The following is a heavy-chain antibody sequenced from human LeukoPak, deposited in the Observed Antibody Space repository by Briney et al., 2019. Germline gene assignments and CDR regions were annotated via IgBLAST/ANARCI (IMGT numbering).Heavy chain of an antibody. V-gene: IGHV2-5*02. CDR3: AHRRCGAENCYSLLAFDF. CDR1: GFSLSTSGVG. Sequence: SGPTLVKPTQTLTLTCTFSGFSLSTSGVGVGWIRQPPGKALEWLALIYWDDDKRYSPSLKSRLTITKDTSKNQVVLTMSNMDPVDTATYYCAHRRCGAENCYSLLAFDFWGQGTMVTVSS. CDR2: IYWDDDK. D-gene: IGHD2-15*01. J-gene: IGHJ3*01.